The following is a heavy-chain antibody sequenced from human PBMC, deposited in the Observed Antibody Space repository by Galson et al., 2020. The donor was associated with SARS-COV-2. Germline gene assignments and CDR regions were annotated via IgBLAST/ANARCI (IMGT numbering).Heavy chain of an antibody. Sequence: FSVTVSCKASGGTFSSYAISWVRQAPGQGLEWMGGIIPTFGTANYAQKFQGRVTITTDESTSTAYMELSSLRSEDTAVYYCARVEWGESGYDYYYYYMDVWGKGTTVTVSS. V-gene: IGHV1-69*05. J-gene: IGHJ6*03. CDR3: ARVEWGESGYDYYYYYMDV. CDR1: GGTFSSYA. D-gene: IGHD5-12*01. CDR2: IIPTFGTA.